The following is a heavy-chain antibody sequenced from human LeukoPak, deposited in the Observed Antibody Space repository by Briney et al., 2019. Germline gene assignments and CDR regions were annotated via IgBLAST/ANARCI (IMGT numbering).Heavy chain of an antibody. CDR3: AKDSVVPR. CDR2: TSGSGGTT. V-gene: IGHV3-23*01. J-gene: IGHJ4*02. Sequence: PGGSLRLSCAASGFTVSSNYMSWVRQAPGKGLEWVSTTSGSGGTTYYADSVKGRFTVSRDNSKNTLYLQMNSLRAEDTAVYYCAKDSVVPRWGQGTLVTVSS. D-gene: IGHD2-21*01. CDR1: GFTVSSNY.